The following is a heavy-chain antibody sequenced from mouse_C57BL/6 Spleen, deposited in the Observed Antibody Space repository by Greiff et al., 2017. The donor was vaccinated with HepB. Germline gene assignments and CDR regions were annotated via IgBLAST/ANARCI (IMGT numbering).Heavy chain of an antibody. Sequence: VQLQQSGAELVKPGASVKLSCKASGYTFTSYWMQWVKQRPGQGLEWIGEIDPSDSYTNYNQKFKGKATLTVDTSSSTAYMQLSSLTSEDSAVYYCARGDYHYWGQGTTLTVSS. J-gene: IGHJ2*01. V-gene: IGHV1-50*01. CDR1: GYTFTSYW. CDR2: IDPSDSYT. CDR3: ARGDYHY. D-gene: IGHD2-4*01.